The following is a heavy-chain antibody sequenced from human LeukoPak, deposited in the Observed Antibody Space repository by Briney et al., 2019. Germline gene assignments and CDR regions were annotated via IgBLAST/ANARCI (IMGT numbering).Heavy chain of an antibody. J-gene: IGHJ6*03. V-gene: IGHV1-46*01. D-gene: IGHD1-1*01. CDR1: GYTFTGYY. CDR3: ARGERSDYYYMDV. CDR2: INPSGGST. Sequence: ASVKVSCKASGYTFTGYYMHWVRQAPGQGLEWMGWINPSGGSTSYAQKFQGRVTVTRDTSTSTVYMELSSLRSEDTAVYYCARGERSDYYYMDVWGKGTTVTVSS.